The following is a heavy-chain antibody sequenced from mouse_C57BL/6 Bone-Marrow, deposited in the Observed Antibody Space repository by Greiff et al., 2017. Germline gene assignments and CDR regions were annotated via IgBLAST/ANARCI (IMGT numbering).Heavy chain of an antibody. CDR2: ISYDGSN. V-gene: IGHV3-6*01. CDR1: GYSITSGYY. D-gene: IGHD1-1*01. Sequence: EESGPGLVKPSQSLSLTCSVTGYSITSGYYWNWIRQFPGNKLEWMGYISYDGSNNYNPSLKNRISITRDTSKNQFFLKLNSVTTEDTATYYCAREGYGSFFDYWGQGTTLTVSS. CDR3: AREGYGSFFDY. J-gene: IGHJ2*01.